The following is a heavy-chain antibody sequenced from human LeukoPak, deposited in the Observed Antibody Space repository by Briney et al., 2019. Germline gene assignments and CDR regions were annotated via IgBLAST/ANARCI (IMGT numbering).Heavy chain of an antibody. V-gene: IGHV3-21*01. CDR1: GFTFSSYS. J-gene: IGHJ3*02. CDR3: ARELLAVAGSSDAFDI. Sequence: GGSLRLSCAASGFTFSSYSMNWVRQAPGKGLEWVSSISSSSYIYYADSVKGRFTISRDNAKNSLYLQMNSLRAEDTAVYYCARELLAVAGSSDAFDIWGQGTMVTVSS. CDR2: ISSSSYI. D-gene: IGHD6-19*01.